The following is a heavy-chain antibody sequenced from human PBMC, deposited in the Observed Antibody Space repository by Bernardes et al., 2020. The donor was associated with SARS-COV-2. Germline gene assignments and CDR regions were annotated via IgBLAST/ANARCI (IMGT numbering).Heavy chain of an antibody. J-gene: IGHJ5*02. CDR2: IHHRGTT. V-gene: IGHV4-39*01. CDR1: GGSIATNGFH. D-gene: IGHD1-26*01. Sequence: SETLSLTCTVSGGSIATNGFHWGWIRQSPTRGLEWIGSIHHRGTTYYSPSLRSRVTIFADTSKNQFFLKVKSITAADTALYYCARGVGATGHHWFDPWGPGLQVTVSS. CDR3: ARGVGATGHHWFDP.